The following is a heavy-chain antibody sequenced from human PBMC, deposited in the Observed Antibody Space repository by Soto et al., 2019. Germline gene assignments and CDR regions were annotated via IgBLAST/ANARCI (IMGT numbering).Heavy chain of an antibody. Sequence: ASVKVSCKASGYTFTSYDINWVRQATGQGLEWMGWMNPNSGNTGYAQKFQGRGTMTSNTTIGTAYMELSSLRSEDTAVYYCARWTSYGYPYYYMDVWGKGTTVTVSS. CDR1: GYTFTSYD. CDR3: ARWTSYGYPYYYMDV. CDR2: MNPNSGNT. D-gene: IGHD5-18*01. V-gene: IGHV1-8*01. J-gene: IGHJ6*03.